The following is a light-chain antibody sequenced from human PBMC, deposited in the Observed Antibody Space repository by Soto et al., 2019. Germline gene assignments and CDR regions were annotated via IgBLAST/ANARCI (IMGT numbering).Light chain of an antibody. J-gene: IGKJ1*01. V-gene: IGKV1D-16*01. CDR1: QGIGVR. CDR3: QQYNSYST. CDR2: SAS. Sequence: IHMTQSPSSLSASIGYRFTITCRASQGIGVRLAWFQQKPGKAPQYLIQSASTLASGVPSRLSGSGSGTEFTLTISSLQPEDFASYYCQQYNSYSTFGQGTKVDIK.